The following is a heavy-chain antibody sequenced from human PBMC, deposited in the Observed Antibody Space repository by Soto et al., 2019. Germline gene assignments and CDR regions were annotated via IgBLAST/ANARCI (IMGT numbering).Heavy chain of an antibody. V-gene: IGHV1-46*03. D-gene: IGHD3-3*01. J-gene: IGHJ4*02. CDR1: GYTFTSYY. CDR3: ARSEGGLRFLEWLSPPDY. CDR2: INPSGGST. Sequence: GASVKVSCKASGYTFTSYYMHWVRQAPGQGLEWMGIINPSGGSTSYAQKFQGRVTMTRDTSTSTVYMELSSLRSVDTAVYYCARSEGGLRFLEWLSPPDYWGQGTLVTVSS.